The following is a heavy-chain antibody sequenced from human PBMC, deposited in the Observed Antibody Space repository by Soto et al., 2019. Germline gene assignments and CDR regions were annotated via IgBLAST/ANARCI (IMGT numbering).Heavy chain of an antibody. D-gene: IGHD3-10*01. Sequence: SATLSLACRDTAYSIPRVSDCWSWIRPPPGKGLEWIGYIYYSGSADYNPSRGSRVTISIDTSKNQFSLKLTSVTAADTAVYVCARGVGFGYYYYHMDLWCQGTPVTVS. CDR3: ARGVGFGYYYYHMDL. CDR2: IYYSGSA. J-gene: IGHJ6*02. CDR1: AYSIPRVSDC. V-gene: IGHV4-61*01.